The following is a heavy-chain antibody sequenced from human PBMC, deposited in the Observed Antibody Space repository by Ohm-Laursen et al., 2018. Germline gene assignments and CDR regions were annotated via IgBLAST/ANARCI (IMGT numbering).Heavy chain of an antibody. CDR3: ARDGTNAPDH. J-gene: IGHJ4*02. V-gene: IGHV3-7*01. CDR1: GFTFNTYW. CDR2: IRQDGGEK. Sequence: LSLTCAASGFTFNTYWMSWVRQAPGKGLEWVANIRQDGGEKYYVDSVRGRFTISRDNAKNSLYLQMNSLRAEDTAVYYCARDGTNAPDHWGQGTLVTVSS. D-gene: IGHD1-14*01.